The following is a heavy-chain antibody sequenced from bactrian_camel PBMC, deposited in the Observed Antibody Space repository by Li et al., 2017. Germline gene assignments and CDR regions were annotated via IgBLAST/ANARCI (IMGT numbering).Heavy chain of an antibody. CDR3: AGGWWSEAPRSLPGPRNFNY. V-gene: IGHV3S54*01. Sequence: HVQLVESGGGSVQAGGSLRLSCSASGIDTTLYCVGWFRQAPGKEREAVAAAYTGGLESYYYADSVKGRFTISQGDATNTVLLQMNNLNSEDTAMYYCAGGWWSEAPRSLPGPRNFNYFGRGTQVTVS. J-gene: IGHJ4*01. CDR1: GIDTTLYC. D-gene: IGHD7*01. CDR2: AYTGGLES.